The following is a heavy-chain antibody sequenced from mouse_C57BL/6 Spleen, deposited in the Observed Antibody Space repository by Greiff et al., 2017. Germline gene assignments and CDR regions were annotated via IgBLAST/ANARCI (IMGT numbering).Heavy chain of an antibody. CDR1: GYTFTDYY. D-gene: IGHD1-1*01. CDR2: IYPGSGNT. V-gene: IGHV1-76*01. J-gene: IGHJ4*01. CDR3: AIGSSLYYYAMDY. Sequence: VQLMESGAELVRPGASVKLSCKASGYTFTDYYINWVKQRPGQGLEWIARIYPGSGNTYYNEKFKGKATLTAEKSSSTAYMQLSSLTSEDSAVYFCAIGSSLYYYAMDYWGQGTSVTVSS.